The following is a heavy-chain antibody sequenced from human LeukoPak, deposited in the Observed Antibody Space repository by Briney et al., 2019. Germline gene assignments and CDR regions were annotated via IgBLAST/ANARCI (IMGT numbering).Heavy chain of an antibody. Sequence: AESLSLTCAVYGGSFTSYYRSWVRQPPGKGLEWIGEINHSGGTNYHPSLKSRDTISVDTYKNQFSLKLSSVTAADTAVYYCASCAVRYDILTGYHRGDYYYGMDVWGKGTTVTVSS. J-gene: IGHJ6*04. CDR1: GGSFTSYY. V-gene: IGHV4-34*01. CDR2: INHSGGT. CDR3: ASCAVRYDILTGYHRGDYYYGMDV. D-gene: IGHD3-9*01.